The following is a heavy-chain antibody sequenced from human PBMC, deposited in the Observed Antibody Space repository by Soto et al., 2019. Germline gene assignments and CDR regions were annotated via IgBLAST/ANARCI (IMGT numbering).Heavy chain of an antibody. V-gene: IGHV1-2*02. CDR3: ARGRASGSYYLLDY. CDR2: INAHSGGT. D-gene: IGHD3-10*01. CDR1: GFSFTGYY. Sequence: ASVKVSCKASGFSFTGYYIHWLRQAPGQDLEWMGWINAHSGGTEYAQKFQGRVTMTRDTAIRTAYMEVSRLRSDDTAVYYCARGRASGSYYLLDYWGQGTLVTVSS. J-gene: IGHJ4*02.